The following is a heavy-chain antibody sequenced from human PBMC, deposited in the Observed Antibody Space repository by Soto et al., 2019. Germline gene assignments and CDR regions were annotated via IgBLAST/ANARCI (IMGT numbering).Heavy chain of an antibody. CDR2: INPSGGST. CDR1: GYTFTSYY. J-gene: IGHJ4*02. Sequence: ASVTVSCKASGYTFTSYYMHWVRQAPGQGLEWMGIINPSGGSTSYAQKFQGRVTMTRDTSTSTVYMELSSLRSGDTAVYHCARGYCSSTSCQYYLDFWGQGTPGTVSS. V-gene: IGHV1-46*01. CDR3: ARGYCSSTSCQYYLDF. D-gene: IGHD2-2*01.